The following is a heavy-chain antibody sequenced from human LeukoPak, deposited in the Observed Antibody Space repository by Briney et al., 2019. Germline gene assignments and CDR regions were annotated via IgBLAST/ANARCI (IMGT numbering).Heavy chain of an antibody. V-gene: IGHV3-21*01. J-gene: IGHJ3*02. Sequence: GGSLRLSCAASGFAFSSYNMNWVRQAPGKGLEWVSIISSSSTYMYYADSVKGRFTIYRDNAKNSLYLQMNSLRAEDTAVYYCARGEDIVVVPAALAFDIWGQGTMVTVSS. CDR2: ISSSSTYM. CDR1: GFAFSSYN. CDR3: ARGEDIVVVPAALAFDI. D-gene: IGHD2-2*01.